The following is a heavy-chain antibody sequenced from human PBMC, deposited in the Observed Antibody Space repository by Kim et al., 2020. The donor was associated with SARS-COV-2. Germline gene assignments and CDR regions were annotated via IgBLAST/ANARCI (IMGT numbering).Heavy chain of an antibody. V-gene: IGHV1-46*01. CDR2: INPSGGST. CDR1: GYTFTSYY. J-gene: IGHJ6*03. D-gene: IGHD3-3*01. CDR3: ARGSGYDFWSGYPSTEYYMDV. Sequence: ASVKVSCKASGYTFTSYYMHWVRQAPGQGLEWMGIINPSGGSTSYAQKFQGRVTMTRDTSTSTVYMELSSLRSEDTAVYYCARGSGYDFWSGYPSTEYYMDVWGKGTTVTVSS.